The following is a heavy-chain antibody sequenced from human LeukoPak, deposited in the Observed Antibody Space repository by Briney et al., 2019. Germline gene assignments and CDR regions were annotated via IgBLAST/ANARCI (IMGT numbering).Heavy chain of an antibody. J-gene: IGHJ4*02. CDR1: GYSFTGYY. CDR2: INPSDGST. D-gene: IGHD3-22*01. CDR3: AEPEGGYYDIRPD. V-gene: IGHV1-46*01. Sequence: RWASVKVSCKASGYSFTGYYMHWVRQAPGQGLEWMGIINPSDGSTSYAQKFQGRVTMTRDTSTGTVYMELSSLRSEDTAVYYCAEPEGGYYDIRPDWGQGTLVTVSS.